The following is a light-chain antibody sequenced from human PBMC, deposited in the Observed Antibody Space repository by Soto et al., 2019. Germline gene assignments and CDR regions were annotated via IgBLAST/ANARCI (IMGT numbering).Light chain of an antibody. CDR2: DAS. CDR3: QQRSNWPPIT. CDR1: QSVTTR. V-gene: IGKV3-11*01. Sequence: IFLAQAPGTLSLSHGERVTISYRASQSVTTRLAWYQHKPGQAPRLLIYDASNRAAGIPARFSGSGSGTDFTLTISSLETEDFAVYYCQQRSNWPPITFGQGTRLEIK. J-gene: IGKJ5*01.